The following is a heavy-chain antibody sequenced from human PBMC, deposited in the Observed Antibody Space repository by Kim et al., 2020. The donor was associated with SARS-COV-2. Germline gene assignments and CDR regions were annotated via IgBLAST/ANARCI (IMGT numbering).Heavy chain of an antibody. CDR3: ARGRTTVTTGTPEDFDY. J-gene: IGHJ4*02. Sequence: LKGRVTISVDTSKNQFSLKLSSVTAADTAVYYCARGRTTVTTGTPEDFDYWGQGTLVTVSS. V-gene: IGHV4-34*01. D-gene: IGHD4-17*01.